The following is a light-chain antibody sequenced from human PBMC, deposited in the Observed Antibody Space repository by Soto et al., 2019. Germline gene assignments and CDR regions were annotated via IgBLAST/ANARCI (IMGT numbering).Light chain of an antibody. V-gene: IGKV3-11*01. Sequence: ESVLTQSPATLSLSPGERATLSCRASQSVGNLFAWYQQKPGQAPRLLIYDASNRATGIPARFSGSGSGTDFTLTISNLEPEDFAVYYCQQRGTFGQGTKVEIK. CDR2: DAS. J-gene: IGKJ1*01. CDR3: QQRGT. CDR1: QSVGNL.